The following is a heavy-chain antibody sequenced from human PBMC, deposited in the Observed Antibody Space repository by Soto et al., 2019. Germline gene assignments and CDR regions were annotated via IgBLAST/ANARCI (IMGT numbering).Heavy chain of an antibody. D-gene: IGHD6-13*01. CDR2: IGTAGDT. CDR1: GFTFSGFD. CDR3: ARGQEVGTHFFDS. J-gene: IGHJ4*02. Sequence: GSLRLSCEASGFTFSGFDMHWVRQPTGKGLEWVSTIGTAGDTYYAVSVKGRFTISRDNAKNSLSLQMNSLRAGDTAVYFCARGQEVGTHFFDSWRQGTQFTGSS. V-gene: IGHV3-13*01.